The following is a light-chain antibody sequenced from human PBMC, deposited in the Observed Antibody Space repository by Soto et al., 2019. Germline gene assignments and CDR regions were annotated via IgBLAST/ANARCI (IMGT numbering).Light chain of an antibody. V-gene: IGKV3-11*01. J-gene: IGKJ5*01. CDR3: QHRMNWPLT. CDR2: DAS. Sequence: EIVLRQSPATLSLSPGERATLSCRASQSVSNFLAWYQQKPGQTPRLLIYDASNRATGIPARFSGSGSETDFTLTISSLEPEDFAVYYCQHRMNWPLTLGQGTRLEIK. CDR1: QSVSNF.